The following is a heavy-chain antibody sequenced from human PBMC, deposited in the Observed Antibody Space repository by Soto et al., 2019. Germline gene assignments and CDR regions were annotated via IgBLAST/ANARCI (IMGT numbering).Heavy chain of an antibody. J-gene: IGHJ6*02. CDR1: GFTFSSCA. CDR3: ARVVPAAMYYYYGMDV. CDR2: ISGNGGSK. Sequence: PGGSLRLSCAASGFTFSSCAMGWVRQAPGKGLEWVSGISGNGGSKYYADSVKGRFTISRDTSKNTLYLQMNSLRAEDTAVYYCARVVPAAMYYYYGMDVWGQGTTVTVSS. D-gene: IGHD2-2*01. V-gene: IGHV3-23*01.